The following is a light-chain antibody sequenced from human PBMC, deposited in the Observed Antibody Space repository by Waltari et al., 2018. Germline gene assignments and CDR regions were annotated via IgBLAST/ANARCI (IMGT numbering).Light chain of an antibody. J-gene: IGKJ1*01. CDR1: QSLVHSDGNTY. Sequence: DVVMNQSPLSLPVTLGQPASVSCSPSQSLVHSDGNTYLNWFHQRPGQSPRRLIYKVSNRDSGVPDRFSGSGSGTDFTLKISRVEAEDVGVYYCMQGTHWPWTFGQGTKVEIK. CDR2: KVS. CDR3: MQGTHWPWT. V-gene: IGKV2-30*02.